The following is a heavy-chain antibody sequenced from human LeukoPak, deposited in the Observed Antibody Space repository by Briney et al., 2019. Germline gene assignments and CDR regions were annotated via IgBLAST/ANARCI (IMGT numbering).Heavy chain of an antibody. CDR1: GSSLSGYY. CDR3: ARASGTLDY. J-gene: IGHJ4*02. D-gene: IGHD1-26*01. V-gene: IGHV1-2*02. CDR2: INPNTGGT. Sequence: ASVKLSCKASGSSLSGYYLHWVRQAPGQGLEGMGWINPNTGGTNYAQNSQGRVTMTTDTYISTAYMELNRLTSDDTAVYFCARASGTLDYWGQGTLVTVSS.